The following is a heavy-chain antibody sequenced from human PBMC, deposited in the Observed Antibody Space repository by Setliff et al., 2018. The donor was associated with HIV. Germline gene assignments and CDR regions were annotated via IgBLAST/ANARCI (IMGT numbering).Heavy chain of an antibody. J-gene: IGHJ4*02. CDR2: VFHSGCT. CDR3: ARDAERGYSYGYDY. Sequence: ASETLSLTCAVSGHSISSGYYWGWIRQPPGKGLEWIGSVFHSGCTYYNPSLKSRVTMSVDTSKNQFSLKLSSVTAADTAVYYCARDAERGYSYGYDYWGQGTQVTVSS. V-gene: IGHV4-38-2*02. CDR1: GHSISSGYY. D-gene: IGHD5-18*01.